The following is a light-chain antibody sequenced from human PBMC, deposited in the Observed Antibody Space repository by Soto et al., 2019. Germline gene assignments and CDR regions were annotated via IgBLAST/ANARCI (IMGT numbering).Light chain of an antibody. J-gene: IGKJ2*01. CDR1: QSVGST. CDR2: AAS. V-gene: IGKV3-15*01. CDR3: QQYYDWPQT. Sequence: EIVMSQSPATLSVSPGERATLSCRASQSVGSTLAWYQQKPGQAPRLLIYAASTRATCISPRFSGSGSGTEFTFTISSLQSEESAAYYCQQYYDWPQTFGRGTRLEIK.